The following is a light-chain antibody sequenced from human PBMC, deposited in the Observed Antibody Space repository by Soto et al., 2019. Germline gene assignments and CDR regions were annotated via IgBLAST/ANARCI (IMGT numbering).Light chain of an antibody. Sequence: EIVLTHSPATLSLSPCEGAALSCSAGQSVSSYLAWYQQKPGQAPRLLIYDASNRATGIPARFSGSGSGTDFTLTISSLEPEDFAVYYCQQRSNWPRGLTFGGGTKVDI. V-gene: IGKV3-11*01. CDR1: QSVSSY. CDR3: QQRSNWPRGLT. J-gene: IGKJ4*01. CDR2: DAS.